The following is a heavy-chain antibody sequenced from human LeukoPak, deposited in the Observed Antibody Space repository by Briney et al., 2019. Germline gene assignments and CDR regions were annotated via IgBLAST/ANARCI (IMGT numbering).Heavy chain of an antibody. J-gene: IGHJ4*02. D-gene: IGHD3-22*01. CDR1: GFPFSSYA. CDR2: ISGSGGST. CDR3: ATMSYYDSSGYYYGLRYFDY. V-gene: IGHV3-23*01. Sequence: GGSLRLSCAASGFPFSSYAMSWVRQAPGKGLEWVSAISGSGGSTYYADSVKGRFTISRDNPKNTLYLQMNSLRAEDTAVYYCATMSYYDSSGYYYGLRYFDYWGQGTLVTVSS.